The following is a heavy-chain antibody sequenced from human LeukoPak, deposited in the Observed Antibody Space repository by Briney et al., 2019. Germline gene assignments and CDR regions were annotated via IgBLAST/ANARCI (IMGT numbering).Heavy chain of an antibody. CDR2: INQDGDEK. J-gene: IGHJ6*02. CDR3: ARAEVEGSWSTFHYFYGMDV. V-gene: IGHV3-7*01. D-gene: IGHD6-13*01. Sequence: PGRSLRLSRTASGFTFRTYWMNWVRQAPGKGLEWVAKINQDGDEKYYVGSVQGRFTISRDNANASVFLKLSSLRAEDTGVYYCARAEVEGSWSTFHYFYGMDVWGQGTTVTVSS. CDR1: GFTFRTYW.